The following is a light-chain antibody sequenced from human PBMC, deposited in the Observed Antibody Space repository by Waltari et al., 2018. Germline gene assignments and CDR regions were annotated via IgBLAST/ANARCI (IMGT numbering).Light chain of an antibody. J-gene: IGLJ2*01. CDR2: GNN. CDR3: QSYDSSLTNLV. V-gene: IGLV1-40*01. Sequence: QSVLTQPPSVSGAPGQRVTISCTGSSSNIGAGYDVHWYQQLPGTAPKLLMYGNNNRPAGVPDRCSASKSGTSASLAITGLQAEDEGEYYCQSYDSSLTNLVFGGGTKLTVL. CDR1: SSNIGAGYD.